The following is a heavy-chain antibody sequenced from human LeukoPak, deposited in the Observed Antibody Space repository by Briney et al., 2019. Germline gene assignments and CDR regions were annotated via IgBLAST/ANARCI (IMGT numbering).Heavy chain of an antibody. Sequence: PGGSLRLSCAASGFTFSSYNMNWVRQAPGKGLEWVSSISTGSSFIYYADSVKGRFTISRDNAKNSLFLQMNTLRAEDTAVYYCARVSRGQQLNPNDYWGQGTLVTVSS. V-gene: IGHV3-21*01. CDR1: GFTFSSYN. D-gene: IGHD6-13*01. CDR3: ARVSRGQQLNPNDY. J-gene: IGHJ4*02. CDR2: ISTGSSFI.